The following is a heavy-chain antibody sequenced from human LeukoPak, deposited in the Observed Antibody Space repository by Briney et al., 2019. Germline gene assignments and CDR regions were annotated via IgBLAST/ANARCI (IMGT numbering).Heavy chain of an antibody. V-gene: IGHV3-7*04. Sequence: GGSLRLSCAASGFTFSSYWMSWVRQAPGKGLEWVANIKQDGSEKYYVDSVKGRFTISRDNAKNSLYLQMNSLRAEDTAVYYCARGAAAGYWYWFDPWGQGTLVTVSS. CDR2: IKQDGSEK. D-gene: IGHD6-13*01. J-gene: IGHJ5*02. CDR3: ARGAAAGYWYWFDP. CDR1: GFTFSSYW.